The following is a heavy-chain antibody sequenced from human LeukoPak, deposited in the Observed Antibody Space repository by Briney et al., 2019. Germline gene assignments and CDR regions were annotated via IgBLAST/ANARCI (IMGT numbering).Heavy chain of an antibody. D-gene: IGHD3-10*01. CDR2: ISSSSSNI. CDR3: AKDRRVRGVINPDY. CDR1: GFTFSSYS. Sequence: GGSLRLSCAASGFTFSSYSMNWVRQAPGKGLEWVSSISSSSSNIYYADSVKGRFTISRDNSKNTLYLQMNSLRAEDTAVYYCAKDRRVRGVINPDYWGQGTLVTVSS. J-gene: IGHJ4*02. V-gene: IGHV3-21*04.